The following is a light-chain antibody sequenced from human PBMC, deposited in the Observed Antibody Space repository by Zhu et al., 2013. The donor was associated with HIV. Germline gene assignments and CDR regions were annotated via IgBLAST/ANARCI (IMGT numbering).Light chain of an antibody. CDR3: QQYNNWPPLT. CDR2: GAS. J-gene: IGKJ4*01. CDR1: QSVRSS. V-gene: IGKV3-15*01. Sequence: EIVLTQSPGTLSLSPGDRATLSCRASQSVRSSLAWYQQKPGQPPRLLIYGASTGATGIPARFSGSGSGTEFTLTINSLQSEDSAVYYCQQYNNWPPLTFGGGPRWRSN.